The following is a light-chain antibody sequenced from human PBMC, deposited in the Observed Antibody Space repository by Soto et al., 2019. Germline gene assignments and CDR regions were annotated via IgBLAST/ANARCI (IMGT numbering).Light chain of an antibody. V-gene: IGLV1-44*01. CDR3: ATWDDSLNGEV. Sequence: QSVLTQPPSASGTPGQRVIISCSGSSSNIGSNTVSWYQQLPGTAPKLLIYSNNQRPSGVPDRFSGSRSGTSASLAISGLHSEDEDDYYCATWDDSLNGEVFGEGTKLTVL. CDR1: SSNIGSNT. CDR2: SNN. J-gene: IGLJ2*01.